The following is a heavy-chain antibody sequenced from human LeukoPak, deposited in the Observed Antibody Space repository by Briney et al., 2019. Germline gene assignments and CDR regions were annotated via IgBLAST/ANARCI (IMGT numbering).Heavy chain of an antibody. CDR3: ARMLYDSSGYYYPNFDY. CDR1: GFLLSTSGMC. V-gene: IGHV2-70*01. CDR2: IDWDDDK. D-gene: IGHD3-22*01. J-gene: IGHJ4*02. Sequence: SGPALVKPTQTLTLTCTFSGFLLSTSGMCVSWIRQPPGKALEWLALIDWDDDKYYSTSLKTRLTISKDTSKNQVVLTMTNMDPVDTATYYCARMLYDSSGYYYPNFDYWGQGTLVTVSS.